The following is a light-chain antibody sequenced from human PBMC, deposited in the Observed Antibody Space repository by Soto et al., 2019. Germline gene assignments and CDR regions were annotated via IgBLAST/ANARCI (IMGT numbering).Light chain of an antibody. Sequence: QSALTQPASVSGSPGPSITISCTGTSSDVGGNKYVSWYQHYPGKAPKLMICDVSNRPSGVSNRFSGAKSGNTASLTISGLQAEDEADYYCSAFTGTTDVFGTGTKLTVL. J-gene: IGLJ1*01. CDR3: SAFTGTTDV. V-gene: IGLV2-14*03. CDR2: DVS. CDR1: SSDVGGNKY.